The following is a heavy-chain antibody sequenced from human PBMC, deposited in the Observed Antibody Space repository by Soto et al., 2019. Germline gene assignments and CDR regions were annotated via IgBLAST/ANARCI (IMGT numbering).Heavy chain of an antibody. CDR2: IYYSGST. V-gene: IGHV4-31*03. D-gene: IGHD2-15*01. CDR1: GGSISSGGYY. J-gene: IGHJ5*02. Sequence: QVQLQESGPGLVKPSQTLSLTCTVSGGSISSGGYYWSWIRQHPGKGLEWIGYIYYSGSTYYNPSLKSRVTISVDTSKNQFSLKLSSVTAADTAVYYCARDLAEYCSGGSCFHWFDPWGQGTLVTVSS. CDR3: ARDLAEYCSGGSCFHWFDP.